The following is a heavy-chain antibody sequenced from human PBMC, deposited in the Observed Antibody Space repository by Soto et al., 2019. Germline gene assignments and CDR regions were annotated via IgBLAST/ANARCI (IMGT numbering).Heavy chain of an antibody. J-gene: IGHJ6*02. Sequence: SETLSLTCTVSGASLNSYYWNWIRQPPGGGLEWLGFISYSGTTNYNPSLRSRVAISIDPSKNQFSLKLTSVTAADTAVYYCATRTEIPNCYYRGLDVWGQGATVTVSS. D-gene: IGHD2-21*02. V-gene: IGHV4-59*01. CDR1: GASLNSYY. CDR3: ATRTEIPNCYYRGLDV. CDR2: ISYSGTT.